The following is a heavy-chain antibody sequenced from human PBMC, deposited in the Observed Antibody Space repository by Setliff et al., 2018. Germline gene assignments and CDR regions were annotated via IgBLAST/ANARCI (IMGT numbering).Heavy chain of an antibody. J-gene: IGHJ3*02. CDR2: INHYGST. D-gene: IGHD3-10*01. CDR1: DGSFSHYY. CDR3: ARRWNFGPYGSGIHDGFDM. Sequence: ETLSLTCAVYDGSFSHYYWSWIRQPPGKGLEWIGEINHYGSTKYKSSLRGRVTISLDTAENQFSLKLTSVTAADTAVYYCARRWNFGPYGSGIHDGFDMWGQGTMVTVSS. V-gene: IGHV4-34*01.